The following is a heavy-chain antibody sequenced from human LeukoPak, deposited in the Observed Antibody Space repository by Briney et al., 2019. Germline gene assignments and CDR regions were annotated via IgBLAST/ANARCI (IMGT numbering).Heavy chain of an antibody. Sequence: PSETLSLTCTVSGGSISSSSYYWGWIRQPPGKGLEWIGSIYYSGSTNYNPSLKSRVTISVDTSKNQFSLNLSSVTAADTAEYYCARRRASAGPFDYWGQGTLVTVSS. CDR1: GGSISSSSYY. CDR2: IYYSGST. D-gene: IGHD6-13*01. CDR3: ARRRASAGPFDY. V-gene: IGHV4-39*01. J-gene: IGHJ4*02.